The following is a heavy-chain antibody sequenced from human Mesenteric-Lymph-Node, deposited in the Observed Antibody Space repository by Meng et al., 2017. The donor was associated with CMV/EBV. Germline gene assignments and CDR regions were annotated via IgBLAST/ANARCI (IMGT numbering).Heavy chain of an antibody. CDR1: GFTFSSYW. Sequence: LSLTCAASGFTFSSYWMHWVRQAPGKGLVWVSRINSDGSSTSYADSVKGRFTISRDNAKNTLYLQMNSLRAEDTAVYYCARVLGGADAFDIWGQGTMVTVSS. D-gene: IGHD1-26*01. CDR2: INSDGSST. J-gene: IGHJ3*02. V-gene: IGHV3-74*01. CDR3: ARVLGGADAFDI.